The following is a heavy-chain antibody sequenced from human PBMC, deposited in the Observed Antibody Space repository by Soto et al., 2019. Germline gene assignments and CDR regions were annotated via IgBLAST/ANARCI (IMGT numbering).Heavy chain of an antibody. J-gene: IGHJ6*02. Sequence: QITLKESGPTLVKPTQTLTLTCTFSGLSLTTSGVGVGWIRQPPGKALEWLALIYWDGDKRYRPSLKSRLTITKDTAKNQVVLIMTNMDPVDTATYFCAHHDYYSDGLDVWGQGTTVTVSS. V-gene: IGHV2-5*02. CDR2: IYWDGDK. CDR3: AHHDYYSDGLDV. CDR1: GLSLTTSGVG.